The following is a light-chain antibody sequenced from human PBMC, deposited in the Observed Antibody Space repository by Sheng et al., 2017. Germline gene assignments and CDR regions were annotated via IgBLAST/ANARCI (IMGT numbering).Light chain of an antibody. J-gene: IGLJ2*01. CDR3: QVWDITSDVI. Sequence: SFVLTQPPSVSVAPGQTATITCGANNIESKSVHWYQQKSGQAPELVVYDDDDRPSGIPERFSGSNSGNTATLTITRVEAGDEAVYYCQVWDITSDVIFGGGTRVTVV. V-gene: IGLV3-21*02. CDR1: NIESKS. CDR2: DDD.